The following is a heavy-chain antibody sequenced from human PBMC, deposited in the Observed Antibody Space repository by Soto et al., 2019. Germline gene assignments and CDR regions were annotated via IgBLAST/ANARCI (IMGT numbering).Heavy chain of an antibody. V-gene: IGHV1-46*01. J-gene: IGHJ5*02. CDR1: GGTFSSYA. CDR3: ARASGSFSPGFDP. CDR2: INPSGGST. Sequence: ASVKVSCKASGGTFSSYAISWVRQAPGQGLEWMGIINPSGGSTSYAQKFQGRVTMTRDTSTSTVYMELSSLRSEDTAVYYCARASGSFSPGFDPWGQGTLVTVSS. D-gene: IGHD1-26*01.